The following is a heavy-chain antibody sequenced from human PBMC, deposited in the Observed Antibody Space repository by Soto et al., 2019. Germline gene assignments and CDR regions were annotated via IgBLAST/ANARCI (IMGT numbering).Heavy chain of an antibody. CDR1: GGTFSRYT. CDR2: IIPIAAIA. Sequence: QVQLVQSGAEVKKPGSSVKVSCKASGGTFSRYTINWVRQAPGQGLEWMGRIIPIAAIANYTQKFQGRVMIPVDKSTTTAYMDRSSLRSDDTAVYYCARGSTIVRGAPSWFDPWGQGPLVTVSS. D-gene: IGHD3-10*01. CDR3: ARGSTIVRGAPSWFDP. J-gene: IGHJ5*02. V-gene: IGHV1-69*02.